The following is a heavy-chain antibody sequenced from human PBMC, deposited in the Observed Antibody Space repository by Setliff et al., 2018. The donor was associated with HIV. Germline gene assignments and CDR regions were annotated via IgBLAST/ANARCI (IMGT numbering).Heavy chain of an antibody. D-gene: IGHD3-22*01. CDR3: ARAGYYGSTSYWEYFQH. CDR1: GGSISSHY. V-gene: IGHV4-59*11. J-gene: IGHJ1*01. CDR2: IYYNGIT. Sequence: SETLSLTCTVSGGSISSHYWSWIRQPPGKGLGWIGSIYYNGITNYTPSLKSRVTVSVDTSKNQFSLKLSSVTAADTAVYYCARAGYYGSTSYWEYFQHWGQGTLVTVSS.